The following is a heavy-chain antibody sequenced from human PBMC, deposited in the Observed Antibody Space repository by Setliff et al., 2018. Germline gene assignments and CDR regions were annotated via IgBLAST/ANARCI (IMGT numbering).Heavy chain of an antibody. J-gene: IGHJ4*02. V-gene: IGHV3-23*01. Sequence: PGGSLRLSCAASGFTFSAHYMDWLRQAPGKGLEWVSAISGSGGSTYYADSVKGRFTISRDNSKNTLYLQMNSLRAEDTAVYYCAGATSIAARLGWGQGTLVTVSS. CDR2: ISGSGGST. CDR3: AGATSIAARLG. D-gene: IGHD6-6*01. CDR1: GFTFSAHY.